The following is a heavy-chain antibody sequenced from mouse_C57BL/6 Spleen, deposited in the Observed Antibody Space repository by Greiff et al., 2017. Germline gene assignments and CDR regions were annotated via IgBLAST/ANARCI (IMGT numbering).Heavy chain of an antibody. V-gene: IGHV1-50*01. Sequence: QVQLQQSGAELVKPGASVKLSCKASGYTFTSYWMQWVKQRPGQGLEWIGEIDPSDSYTNYNQKFKGKATLTVDTSSSTAYMQLSSLTSEDSAVYYCARSWENSPYAMDYWGQGTSVTVSS. CDR3: ARSWENSPYAMDY. CDR1: GYTFTSYW. J-gene: IGHJ4*01. D-gene: IGHD4-1*01. CDR2: IDPSDSYT.